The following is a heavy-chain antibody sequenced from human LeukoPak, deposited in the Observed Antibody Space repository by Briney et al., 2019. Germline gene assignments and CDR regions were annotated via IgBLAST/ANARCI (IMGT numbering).Heavy chain of an antibody. CDR2: INPNSGGT. V-gene: IGHV1-2*02. Sequence: ASVKVSCKASGYTFTGYYMHWVRQAPGQGLKWMGWINPNSGGTNYAQKFQGRVTMTRDTSISTAYMELSRLRSDDTAVYYCARKGLWSGPNWFDPWGQGTLVTVSS. CDR3: ARKGLWSGPNWFDP. CDR1: GYTFTGYY. D-gene: IGHD3-3*01. J-gene: IGHJ5*02.